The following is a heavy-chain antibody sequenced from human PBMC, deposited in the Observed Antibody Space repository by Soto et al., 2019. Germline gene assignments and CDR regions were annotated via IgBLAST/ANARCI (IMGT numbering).Heavy chain of an antibody. D-gene: IGHD3-10*01. CDR2: ISSSGSTI. CDR3: ARVRPAWFGELVFDY. V-gene: IGHV3-11*01. Sequence: GGSLRLSCAASGFTFSDYYMSWIRQAPGKGLEWVSYISSSGSTIYYADSVKGRFTISRDNAKNSLYLQMNSLRAEDTAVYYCARVRPAWFGELVFDYWGQGTLVTVSS. CDR1: GFTFSDYY. J-gene: IGHJ4*02.